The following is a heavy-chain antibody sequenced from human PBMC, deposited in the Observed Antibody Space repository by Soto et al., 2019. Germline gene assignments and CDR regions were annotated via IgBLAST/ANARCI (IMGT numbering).Heavy chain of an antibody. CDR3: AKAPRSGVVIILDY. CDR2: ISGSGGST. D-gene: IGHD3-3*01. J-gene: IGHJ4*02. V-gene: IGHV3-23*01. Sequence: EVQLLESGGGLVQPGGSLRLSCAASGFTFSSYVMSWVRQAPGKGLEWVSAISGSGGSTYYADSVKGRFTISRDNSKNTLYLQMNSLRAEDTAVYYCAKAPRSGVVIILDYWGQGTLVTVSS. CDR1: GFTFSSYV.